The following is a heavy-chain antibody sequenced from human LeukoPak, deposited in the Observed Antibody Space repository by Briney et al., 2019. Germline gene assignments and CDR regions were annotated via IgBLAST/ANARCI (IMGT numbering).Heavy chain of an antibody. Sequence: GGSLRLSCAASGFTFSSYAMSWVRQAPGKGLERVSAISGSGGSTYYADSVKGRFTISRDNSKNTLYLQMNSLRAEDTAVYYCAKDLEPGIAPTGWFDPWGQGTLVTVSS. J-gene: IGHJ5*02. CDR3: AKDLEPGIAPTGWFDP. CDR1: GFTFSSYA. D-gene: IGHD6-13*01. V-gene: IGHV3-23*01. CDR2: ISGSGGST.